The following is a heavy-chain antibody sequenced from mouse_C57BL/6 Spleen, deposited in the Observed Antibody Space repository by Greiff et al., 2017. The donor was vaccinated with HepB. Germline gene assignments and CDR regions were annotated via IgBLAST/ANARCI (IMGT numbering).Heavy chain of an antibody. CDR1: GFTFTDYY. Sequence: EVKVVESGGGLVQPGGSLSLSCAASGFTFTDYYMSWVRQPPGKALEWLGFIRNKANGYTTEYSASVKGRFTISRDNSQSILYLQMNALRAEDSATYYCARYDSLITTNYFDYWGQGTTPTVSS. V-gene: IGHV7-3*01. CDR3: ARYDSLITTNYFDY. J-gene: IGHJ2*01. D-gene: IGHD1-1*01. CDR2: IRNKANGYTT.